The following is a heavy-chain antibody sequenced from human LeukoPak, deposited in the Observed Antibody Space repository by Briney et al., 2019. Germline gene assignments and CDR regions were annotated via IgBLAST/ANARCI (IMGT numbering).Heavy chain of an antibody. V-gene: IGHV1-2*02. Sequence: ASVKVSCKASGYTFTGYYMHWVRQAPGQGPEWMGWINPNSGGTNYAQKFQGRVTMTRDTSISTAYMELSRLRSDDTAVYYCARGAPYYYDSSGYYWARYWGQGTLVTVSS. J-gene: IGHJ4*02. CDR2: INPNSGGT. CDR1: GYTFTGYY. D-gene: IGHD3-22*01. CDR3: ARGAPYYYDSSGYYWARY.